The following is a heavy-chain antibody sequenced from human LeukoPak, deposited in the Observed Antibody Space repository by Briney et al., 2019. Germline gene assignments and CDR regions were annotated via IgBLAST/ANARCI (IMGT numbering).Heavy chain of an antibody. CDR2: ISASGGST. V-gene: IGHV3-23*01. CDR1: GFTFSSYA. D-gene: IGHD1-20*01. CDR3: AKDEEVTGTNLGLIPDAFDI. J-gene: IGHJ3*02. Sequence: GGSLRLSCAASGFTFSSYAMTWVRQAPGKGLEWVSAISASGGSTYYADSVKGRFTISRDNSKNTLYLQMNSLRAEDTAVYFCAKDEEVTGTNLGLIPDAFDIWGQGTMVTVSS.